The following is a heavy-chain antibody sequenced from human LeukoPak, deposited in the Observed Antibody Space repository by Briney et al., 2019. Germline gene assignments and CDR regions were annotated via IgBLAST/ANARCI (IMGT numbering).Heavy chain of an antibody. J-gene: IGHJ5*02. D-gene: IGHD3-3*01. Sequence: SETLSLTCTVSGGSISSGSYYWSWIRQPAGKGLEWIGRIYTSGSTYYNPSLKSRVTISVDTPKNQFSLKLSSVTAADTAVYYCARGHDSIRTFGEVIKSRTRWFDPWGQGTLVTVSS. V-gene: IGHV4-61*02. CDR1: GGSISSGSYY. CDR3: ARGHDSIRTFGEVIKSRTRWFDP. CDR2: IYTSGST.